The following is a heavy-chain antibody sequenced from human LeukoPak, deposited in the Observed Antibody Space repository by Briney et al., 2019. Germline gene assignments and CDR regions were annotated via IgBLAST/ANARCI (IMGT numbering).Heavy chain of an antibody. J-gene: IGHJ5*02. CDR3: AKGFSSCCFAP. D-gene: IGHD3-10*01. CDR2: TYKDGTT. CDR1: HYSINDGYY. V-gene: IGHV4-38-2*02. Sequence: PSETLSLTCTVSHYSINDGYYWGWIRQPPGRGLEWIGNTYKDGTTHYNSSFSGRVTISVDASENQFSLTLTSVTAADTAVYYCAKGFSSCCFAPWGPGILVTVSS.